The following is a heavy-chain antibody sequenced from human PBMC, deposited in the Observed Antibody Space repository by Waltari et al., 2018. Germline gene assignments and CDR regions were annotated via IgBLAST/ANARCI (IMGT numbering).Heavy chain of an antibody. D-gene: IGHD1-1*01. V-gene: IGHV1-3*01. Sequence: QVQLVQSGAEVKKPGASVKVSCKASGYTFTSYAMHWVRQAPGQRLEWMGWINAGNGNTKYSQKFQGRVTITRDTSASTAYMELSSLRSEDTAVYYCASINPTIPYPWRSEYFQHWGQGTLVTVSS. CDR1: GYTFTSYA. J-gene: IGHJ1*01. CDR2: INAGNGNT. CDR3: ASINPTIPYPWRSEYFQH.